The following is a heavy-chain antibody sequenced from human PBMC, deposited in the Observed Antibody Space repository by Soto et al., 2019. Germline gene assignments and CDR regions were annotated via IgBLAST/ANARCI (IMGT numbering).Heavy chain of an antibody. D-gene: IGHD3-10*01. CDR1: GYSIISGYY. CDR2: IYHSGST. Sequence: ETLSLTCAVSGYSIISGYYWGWIRQPPGKGLEWIGYIYHSGSTYYNPSLNSRVTISVDTSKNQFSMKLSSVTAADTAVYYCARGRSITNDWFDPWGQGTLVTVSS. V-gene: IGHV4-38-2*01. J-gene: IGHJ5*02. CDR3: ARGRSITNDWFDP.